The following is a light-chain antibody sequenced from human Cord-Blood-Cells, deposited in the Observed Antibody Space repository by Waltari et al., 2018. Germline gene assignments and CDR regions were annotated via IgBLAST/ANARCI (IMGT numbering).Light chain of an antibody. CDR1: QSISSY. V-gene: IGKV1-39*01. Sequence: DIQMTQSPSSLSASVGDRVTIPCRASQSISSYLNWYQQKPGKAPKLLIYAASSVQSGVPSRFSGSGSGTDVTLTISSLQPEDVATYYCQQGYSTPYTFGQGTKLEIK. J-gene: IGKJ2*01. CDR3: QQGYSTPYT. CDR2: AAS.